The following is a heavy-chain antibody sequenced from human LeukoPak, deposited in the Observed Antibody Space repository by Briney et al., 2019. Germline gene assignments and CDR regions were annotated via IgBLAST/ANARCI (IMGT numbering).Heavy chain of an antibody. J-gene: IGHJ6*03. D-gene: IGHD2-15*01. CDR3: AKGWTLYYMDV. CDR2: ISWNSGSI. Sequence: GGSLRLSCAASGFTFDDYAMHWVRQAPGKGLEWVSGISWNSGSIGYADSVKGRFTISRDNSKNTLYLQMNSLRAEDTAVYYCAKGWTLYYMDVWGKGTTVTVSS. CDR1: GFTFDDYA. V-gene: IGHV3-9*01.